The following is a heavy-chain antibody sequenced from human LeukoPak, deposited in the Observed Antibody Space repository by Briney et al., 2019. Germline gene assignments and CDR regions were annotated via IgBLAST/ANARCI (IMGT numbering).Heavy chain of an antibody. Sequence: SETLSLTCTVSTGSISSYYWSWIRQPPGEALEWIGYIYYTGSTYYNPSLKSRVTISVDTSKNQFSLKLSSVTAADTAVYYCATGSPLPLDFWGQGTLVAVSS. CDR2: IYYTGST. CDR1: TGSISSYY. J-gene: IGHJ4*02. V-gene: IGHV4-59*08. D-gene: IGHD1-1*01. CDR3: ATGSPLPLDF.